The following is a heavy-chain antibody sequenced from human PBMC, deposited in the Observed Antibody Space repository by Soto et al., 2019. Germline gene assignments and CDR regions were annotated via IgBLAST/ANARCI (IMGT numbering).Heavy chain of an antibody. J-gene: IGHJ4*02. D-gene: IGHD6-19*01. CDR3: AKGRLWGSGWTVTSPTAIYMVH. CDR2: INSDGSST. V-gene: IGHV3-74*01. CDR1: GFTFSSYW. Sequence: PGGSLGLSCAASGFTFSSYWMHWVRQAPWKGLVWVSRINSDGSSTSYADSVKGRFTISRDNAKNTLYLQMNSLRAEDTAVYYCAKGRLWGSGWTVTSPTAIYMVHWGQGTLVTVSS.